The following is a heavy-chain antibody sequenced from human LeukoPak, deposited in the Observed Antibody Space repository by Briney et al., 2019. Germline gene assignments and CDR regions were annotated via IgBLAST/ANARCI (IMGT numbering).Heavy chain of an antibody. V-gene: IGHV1-3*01. CDR2: INAGNGNT. J-gene: IGHJ4*02. CDR1: GYTFTSYD. Sequence: GASVKVSCKASGYTFTSYDINWVRQATGQRLEWMGWINAGNGNTKYSQKFQGRVTITRDTSASTAYMELSSLRSEDTAVYYCARDLGWHREIDYWGQGTLVTVSS. D-gene: IGHD6-19*01. CDR3: ARDLGWHREIDY.